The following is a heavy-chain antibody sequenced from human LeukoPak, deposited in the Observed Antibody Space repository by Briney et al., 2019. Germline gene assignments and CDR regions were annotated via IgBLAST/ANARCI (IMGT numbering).Heavy chain of an antibody. V-gene: IGHV1-46*01. J-gene: IGHJ4*02. CDR2: IYPRDGST. CDR1: GYTFTSNY. CDR3: ARDQEGFDY. Sequence: ASVKVSCKASGYTFTSNYIHWVRQAPGQGLEWMGMIYPRDGSTSYAQKFQGRVTVTRDTSTSTVHMELSGLRSEGTAVYYCARDQEGFDYWGQGTLVTVSS.